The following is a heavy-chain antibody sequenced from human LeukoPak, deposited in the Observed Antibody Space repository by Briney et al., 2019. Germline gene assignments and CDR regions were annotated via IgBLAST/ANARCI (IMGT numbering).Heavy chain of an antibody. V-gene: IGHV1-46*01. J-gene: IGHJ4*02. CDR2: IYPRDGST. CDR1: GYTFTSNY. CDR3: ARDQEGFDY. Sequence: ASVKVSCKASGYTFTSNYIHWVRQAPGQGLEWMGMIYPRDGSTSYAQKFQGRVTVTRDTSTSTVHMELSGLRSEGTAVYYCARDQEGFDYWGQGTLVTVSS.